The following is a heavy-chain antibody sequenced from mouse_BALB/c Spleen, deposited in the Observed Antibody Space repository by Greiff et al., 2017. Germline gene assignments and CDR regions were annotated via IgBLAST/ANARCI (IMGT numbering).Heavy chain of an antibody. Sequence: EVQGVESGGGSVKPGGSPKLSCAASGFTFSSYAMSWVRQTPEKRLEWVASISRGCSTYYPDSVKGRFTIARDNARNILYLQMSSLRSKDTAMFSCASALDDYYFAYWGQGTLVTVSA. V-gene: IGHV5-6-5*01. CDR1: GFTFSSYA. J-gene: IGHJ3*01. D-gene: IGHD2-3*01. CDR3: ASALDDYYFAY. CDR2: ISRGCST.